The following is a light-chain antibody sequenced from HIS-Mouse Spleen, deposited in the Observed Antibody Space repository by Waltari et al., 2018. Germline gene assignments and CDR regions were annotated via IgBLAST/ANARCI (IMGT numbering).Light chain of an antibody. CDR2: AAS. CDR3: QQLNSYPPT. Sequence: TQSPATLSVSPGERVTITCRASQGISSYLAWYQQKPGKAPKLLIYAASTLQSGVPSRFSGSGSGTEFTLTISSLQPEDFATYYCQQLNSYPPTFGQGTKVEIK. CDR1: QGISSY. J-gene: IGKJ1*01. V-gene: IGKV1-9*01.